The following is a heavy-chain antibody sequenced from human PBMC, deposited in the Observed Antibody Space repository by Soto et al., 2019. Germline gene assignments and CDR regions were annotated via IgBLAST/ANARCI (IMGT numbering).Heavy chain of an antibody. CDR2: INHSGST. J-gene: IGHJ6*02. V-gene: IGHV4-34*01. CDR3: ARGLTQYYYDSSGYYYPPYYYYGMDV. Sequence: PSETLSLTCAVYGGSFSGYYWSWIRQPPGKGLEWIGEINHSGSTNYNPSLKSRVTISVDTSKNQFSLKLSSVTAADTAVYYCARGLTQYYYDSSGYYYPPYYYYGMDVWGQGTTVT. D-gene: IGHD3-22*01. CDR1: GGSFSGYY.